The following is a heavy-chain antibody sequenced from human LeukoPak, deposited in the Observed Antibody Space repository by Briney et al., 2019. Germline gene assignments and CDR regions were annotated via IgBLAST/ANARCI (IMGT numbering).Heavy chain of an antibody. CDR3: ARVYYYTSGSRWGDYFDY. J-gene: IGHJ4*02. Sequence: GGSLRLSCAASGFTLSGYGMNWVRQAPGKGLEWVSYISSSTRIIYYADSVKGRFTISRDNAKNSLYLQMNSLRAEDTAVYYCARVYYYTSGSRWGDYFDYWGQGTLVTVSS. V-gene: IGHV3-48*04. D-gene: IGHD3-10*01. CDR1: GFTLSGYG. CDR2: ISSSTRII.